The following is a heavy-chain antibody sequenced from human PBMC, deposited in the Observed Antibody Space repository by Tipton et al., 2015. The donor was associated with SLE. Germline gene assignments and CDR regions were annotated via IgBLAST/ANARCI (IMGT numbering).Heavy chain of an antibody. CDR3: ARGTYGSGSAFDI. J-gene: IGHJ3*02. CDR2: ISSSSSTI. D-gene: IGHD3-10*01. Sequence: SLRLSCAASGFTFSSYSMNWVRQAPGKGLEWVSYISSSSSTIYYADSVKGRFTISRDNAKNSLYLQMNSLRAEDTAVYYCARGTYGSGSAFDIWGQGTMVTVSS. CDR1: GFTFSSYS. V-gene: IGHV3-48*01.